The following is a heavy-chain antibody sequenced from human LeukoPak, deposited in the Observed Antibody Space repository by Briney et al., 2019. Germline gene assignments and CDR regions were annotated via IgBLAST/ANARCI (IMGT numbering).Heavy chain of an antibody. CDR2: INPNSGGT. CDR3: ARGSCGYTSNSPFDP. J-gene: IGHJ5*02. Sequence: GASVKVSCKASGYTFTGYYMHWVRQAPGQGLEWMGWINPNSGGTNYAQKFQGRVTMTRDTSISTAYMKLSRLRSDDTAVYYCARGSCGYTSNSPFDPWGQGTLVTVSS. D-gene: IGHD5-18*01. V-gene: IGHV1-2*02. CDR1: GYTFTGYY.